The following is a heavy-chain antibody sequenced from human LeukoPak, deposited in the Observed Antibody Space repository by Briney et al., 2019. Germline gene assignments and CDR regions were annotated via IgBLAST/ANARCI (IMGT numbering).Heavy chain of an antibody. V-gene: IGHV3-7*01. D-gene: IGHD5-12*01. Sequence: TGGSLRLSCAASGFMFSGYWMSWVRQAPGKGLEWVANIKPDGSDKYYVDSVKGRFTISRDNAKNSLYLQMNSLRAEDTAVYYCASGAEVATIHSYFDYWGQGTLVTVSS. CDR3: ASGAEVATIHSYFDY. CDR2: IKPDGSDK. J-gene: IGHJ4*02. CDR1: GFMFSGYW.